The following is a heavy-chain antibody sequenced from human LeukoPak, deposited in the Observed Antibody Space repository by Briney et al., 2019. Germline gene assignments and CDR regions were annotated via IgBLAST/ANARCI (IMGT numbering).Heavy chain of an antibody. V-gene: IGHV3-30-3*01. CDR1: GFTFSSYA. Sequence: GGSLRLSCAASGFTFSSYAMHWVHQAPGKGLKWVAVISYDGSNKYYADSVKGRFTISRDNSKNTLYLQMNSLRAEDTAVYYCAVVGATGYWGQGTLVTVSS. CDR2: ISYDGSNK. J-gene: IGHJ4*02. CDR3: AVVGATGY. D-gene: IGHD1-26*01.